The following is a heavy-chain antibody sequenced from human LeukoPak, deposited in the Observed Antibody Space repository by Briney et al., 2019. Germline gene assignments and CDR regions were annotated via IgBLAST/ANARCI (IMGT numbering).Heavy chain of an antibody. D-gene: IGHD3-16*02. J-gene: IGHJ4*02. CDR1: GVSISSSNSY. CDR2: IYYSGST. Sequence: SETLSLTCTVSGVSISSSNSYWGWIRQPPGKGLEWIGSIYYSGSTYYNPSLKSRVTISVDTSKNQFSLKLSSVTAADTAVYYCARHVWYYDYVWGSYRTAPYYFDYWGQGTLVTVSS. V-gene: IGHV4-39*01. CDR3: ARHVWYYDYVWGSYRTAPYYFDY.